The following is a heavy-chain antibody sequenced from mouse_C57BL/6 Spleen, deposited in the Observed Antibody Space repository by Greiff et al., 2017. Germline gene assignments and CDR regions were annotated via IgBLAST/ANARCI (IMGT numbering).Heavy chain of an antibody. CDR3: ARDHYGSSYGY. D-gene: IGHD1-1*01. V-gene: IGHV5-4*01. J-gene: IGHJ2*01. CDR2: ISDGGSYT. CDR1: GFTFSSYA. Sequence: DVKLVESGGGLVKPGGSLKLSCAASGFTFSSYAMSWVRQTPEKRLEWVATISDGGSYTYYPDNVKGRFTISRDNAKNNLYLQMSHLKSEDTAMYYCARDHYGSSYGYWGQGTTLTVSS.